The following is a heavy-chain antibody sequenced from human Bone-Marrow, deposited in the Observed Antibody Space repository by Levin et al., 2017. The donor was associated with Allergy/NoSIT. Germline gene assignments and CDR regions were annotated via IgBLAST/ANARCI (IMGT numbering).Heavy chain of an antibody. D-gene: IGHD1-14*01. V-gene: IGHV3-23*01. CDR3: AKGSVTTSYDYDS. Sequence: PGGSLRLSCAASGFTFSDFAMSWVRQAPGKGLEWVSAISAGTITTYYADSVRGRFTISRDNSKNTLSLQMNSLKAEDTAVYYCAKGSVTTSYDYDSWGRGTLVTVSS. J-gene: IGHJ4*02. CDR2: ISAGTITT. CDR1: GFTFSDFA.